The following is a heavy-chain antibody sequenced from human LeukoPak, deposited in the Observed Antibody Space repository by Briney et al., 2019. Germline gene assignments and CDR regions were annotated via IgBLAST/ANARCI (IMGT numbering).Heavy chain of an antibody. CDR3: ARRSQYTAKNDY. Sequence: SVKVSCKASGGTFSSYAISWVRQAPGQRLEWMGRIIPILGIANYAQKFQGRVTITADKSTSTAYMELSSLRSEDTAVYYCARRSQYTAKNDYWGQGTLVTVSS. D-gene: IGHD5-18*01. CDR1: GGTFSSYA. V-gene: IGHV1-69*04. J-gene: IGHJ4*02. CDR2: IIPILGIA.